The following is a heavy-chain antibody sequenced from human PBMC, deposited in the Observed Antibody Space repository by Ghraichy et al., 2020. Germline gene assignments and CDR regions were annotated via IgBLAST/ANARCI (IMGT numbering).Heavy chain of an antibody. Sequence: GESLNISCAASGFTFSNAWMSWVRQAPGKGLEWVGRIKSKTDGGTTDYAAPVKGRFTISRDDSKNTLYLQMNSLKTEDTAVYYCTTDVEYSSSWFDPWGQGTLVTVSS. V-gene: IGHV3-15*01. CDR1: GFTFSNAW. CDR3: TTDVEYSSSWFDP. D-gene: IGHD6-6*01. CDR2: IKSKTDGGTT. J-gene: IGHJ5*02.